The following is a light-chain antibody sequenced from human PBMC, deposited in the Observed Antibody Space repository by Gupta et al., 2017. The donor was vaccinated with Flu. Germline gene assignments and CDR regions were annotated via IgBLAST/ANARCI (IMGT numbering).Light chain of an antibody. CDR2: GAS. V-gene: IGKV3-20*01. Sequence: GTLSVSPGERATLSCRASQSVTSSYLAWYQQKPGQAPRLLIYGASSRATGIPDRFSGSGSGTDFTLTISRLEPEDFAVYYCQQYGSSPRTFGQGTKVEIK. J-gene: IGKJ1*01. CDR3: QQYGSSPRT. CDR1: QSVTSSY.